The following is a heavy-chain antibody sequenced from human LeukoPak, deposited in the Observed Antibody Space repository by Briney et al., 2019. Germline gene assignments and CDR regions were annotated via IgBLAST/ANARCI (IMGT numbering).Heavy chain of an antibody. CDR1: GFTFSSYW. J-gene: IGHJ4*02. D-gene: IGHD1-26*01. V-gene: IGHV3-74*01. Sequence: GGSLRLSCAASGFTFSSYWMHRVRQVPGKGLVWVSRIHGDGTITNYEDSVKGRFTISRDNARNTLYLQMNSLRAEDTAIYYCARNFVGSITSDFDSWGQGTQVTVSS. CDR3: ARNFVGSITSDFDS. CDR2: IHGDGTIT.